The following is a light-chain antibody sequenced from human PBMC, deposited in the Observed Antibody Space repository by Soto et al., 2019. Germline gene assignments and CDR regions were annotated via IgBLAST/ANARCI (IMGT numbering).Light chain of an antibody. V-gene: IGKV3-20*01. CDR2: GAS. J-gene: IGKJ4*01. CDR1: QSVSSSY. Sequence: EIVLTQSPGTLSLSPGERATLSCRASQSVSSSYLAWYQQKPGQAPRLLIYGASSRATGIPDRFSGSGSGTDFTLTISRQEPEEFAVYYCQQYDSSPLTFGGGTKVAIK. CDR3: QQYDSSPLT.